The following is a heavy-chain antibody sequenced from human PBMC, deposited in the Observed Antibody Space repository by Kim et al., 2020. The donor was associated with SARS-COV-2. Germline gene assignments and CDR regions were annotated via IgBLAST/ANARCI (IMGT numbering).Heavy chain of an antibody. J-gene: IGHJ3*02. CDR1: GYTLTELS. Sequence: ASVKVSCKVSGYTLTELSMHWVRQAPGKGLEWMGGFDPEDGETIYAQKFQGRVTMTEDTSTDTAYMELSSLRSEDTAVYYCATTLRYFDRDAFDIWGQGTVVTVSS. V-gene: IGHV1-24*01. CDR2: FDPEDGET. D-gene: IGHD3-9*01. CDR3: ATTLRYFDRDAFDI.